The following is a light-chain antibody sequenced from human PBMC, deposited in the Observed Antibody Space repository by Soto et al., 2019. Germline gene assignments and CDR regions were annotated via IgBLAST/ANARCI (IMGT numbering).Light chain of an antibody. V-gene: IGKV3-15*01. CDR1: QSVSSN. CDR3: QQYNYWPVT. J-gene: IGKJ1*01. CDR2: GAS. Sequence: EVVMTQSPGTLSVSLGESATLSCRASQSVSSNLAWYQQKPGQAPRLLIYGASTRATGIPARFSGSGSGTEFTLTISSLQSEDFAVYNCQQYNYWPVTFGQGTKVDI.